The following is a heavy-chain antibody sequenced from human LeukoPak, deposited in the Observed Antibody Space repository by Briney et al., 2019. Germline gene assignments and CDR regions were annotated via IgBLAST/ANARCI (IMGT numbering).Heavy chain of an antibody. V-gene: IGHV1-18*01. CDR3: ARDPGDRRAFDI. CDR1: GYTFTSYG. Sequence: ASVKVSCKASGYTFTSYGISWVRQAPGQGLEWMGRINAYNGNTNYAQKLQGRVTMTTDTSTSTVYMELRSLRSDDTAVYYCARDPGDRRAFDIWGQGTMVTVSS. D-gene: IGHD7-27*01. CDR2: INAYNGNT. J-gene: IGHJ3*02.